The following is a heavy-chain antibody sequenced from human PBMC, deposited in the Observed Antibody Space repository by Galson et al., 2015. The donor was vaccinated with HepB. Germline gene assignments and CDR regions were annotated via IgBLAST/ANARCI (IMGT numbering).Heavy chain of an antibody. CDR1: GGSFSGYY. CDR3: ARGIGADRTSRELRALGYYYYYMDV. V-gene: IGHV4-34*01. CDR2: INHSGST. D-gene: IGHD1-26*01. J-gene: IGHJ6*03. Sequence: ETLSLTCAVYGGSFSGYYWSWIRQPPGKGLEWIGEINHSGSTNYNPSLKSRVTISVDTSKNQFSLKLSSVTAADTAVYYCARGIGADRTSRELRALGYYYYYMDVWGKGTTVTVSS.